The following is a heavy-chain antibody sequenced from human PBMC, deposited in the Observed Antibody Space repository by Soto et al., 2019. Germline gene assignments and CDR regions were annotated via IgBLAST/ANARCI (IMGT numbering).Heavy chain of an antibody. D-gene: IGHD5-18*01. V-gene: IGHV3-7*05. CDR1: GFTFRTYW. CDR3: ARDGSTSWYSYDYHGMDV. J-gene: IGHJ6*02. CDR2: INQDGSEK. Sequence: EVQLVESGGGLVLPGGSLRLSCGASGFTFRTYWLSWVRQVPGKGLEWVANINQDGSEKNYVDSVKGRFTISRDNAKNSLSLQMSSLRAEDTALYYCARDGSTSWYSYDYHGMDVWGQGTTVTVSS.